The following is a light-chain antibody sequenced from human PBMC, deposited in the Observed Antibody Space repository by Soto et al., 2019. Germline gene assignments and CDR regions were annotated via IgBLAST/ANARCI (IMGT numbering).Light chain of an antibody. CDR2: DAS. CDR3: QLGIT. Sequence: EIVMTQSLASLSVAPGERATLSCRASQSVSSYLAWYQQKPGQAPRLLIYDASNRATGIPARFSGSGSGTDFTLTISRLEPEDFAVYYCQLGITFGQGTRLEIK. CDR1: QSVSSY. V-gene: IGKV3-11*01. J-gene: IGKJ5*01.